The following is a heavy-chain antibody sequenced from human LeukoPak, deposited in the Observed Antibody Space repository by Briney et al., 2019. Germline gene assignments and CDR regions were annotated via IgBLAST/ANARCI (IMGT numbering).Heavy chain of an antibody. D-gene: IGHD6-19*01. J-gene: IGHJ4*02. Sequence: PGGSLRLSCAASGFTFSSYEMNWVRQAPGKGLEGVSYISSSGSTIYYADSVKGRFTISRDNAKNSLYLQMNSLRAEDTAVYYCARASYSSGWYLVFDYWGQGTLVTVSS. CDR1: GFTFSSYE. CDR3: ARASYSSGWYLVFDY. CDR2: ISSSGSTI. V-gene: IGHV3-48*03.